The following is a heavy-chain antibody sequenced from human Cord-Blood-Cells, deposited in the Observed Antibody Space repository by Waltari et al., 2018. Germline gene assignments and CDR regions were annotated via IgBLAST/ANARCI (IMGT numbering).Heavy chain of an antibody. CDR2: SYYSGST. CDR1: GGSISSSSYY. J-gene: IGHJ4*02. Sequence: QLQLQESGPGLVKPSETLSLTCTVSGGSISSSSYYWGWIRQPPGKGLEWIGSSYYSGSTYYNPALKSRVTISVDTSKNQFSLKLSSVTAADTAVYYCARLRDGYNYYFDYWGQGTLVTVSS. D-gene: IGHD5-12*01. CDR3: ARLRDGYNYYFDY. V-gene: IGHV4-39*01.